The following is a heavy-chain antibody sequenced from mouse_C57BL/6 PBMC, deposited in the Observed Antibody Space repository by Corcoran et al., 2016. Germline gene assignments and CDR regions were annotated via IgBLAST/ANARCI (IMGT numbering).Heavy chain of an antibody. CDR2: IYPGSGNT. CDR3: AREGWYYAMDY. D-gene: IGHD3-3*01. Sequence: QVQLKQSGAELVRPGASVKLSCKASGYTFTDYYINWVKQRPGQGLEWIARIYPGSGNTYYNEKFKGKATLTAEKSSSTAYMQLSSLTSEDSAVYFCAREGWYYAMDYWGQGTSVTVSS. V-gene: IGHV1-76*01. CDR1: GYTFTDYY. J-gene: IGHJ4*01.